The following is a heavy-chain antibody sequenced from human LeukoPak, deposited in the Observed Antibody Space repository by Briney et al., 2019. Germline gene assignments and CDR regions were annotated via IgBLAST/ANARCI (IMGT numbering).Heavy chain of an antibody. J-gene: IGHJ4*02. V-gene: IGHV4-4*02. CDR2: IYHSGST. CDR1: GGSISSGNW. CDR3: ASSNWGSYYGGGYFDY. Sequence: PSETLSLTCAVSGGSISSGNWWSWVRQPPGKGLEWIGEIYHSGSTNYNPSLKSRVTISVDNSKNQFSLKLSSVTAADTAVYYCASSNWGSYYGGGYFDYWGQGTLVTVSS. D-gene: IGHD1-26*01.